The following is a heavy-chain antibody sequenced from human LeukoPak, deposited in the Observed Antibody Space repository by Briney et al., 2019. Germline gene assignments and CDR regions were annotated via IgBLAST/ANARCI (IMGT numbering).Heavy chain of an antibody. CDR1: GFTFDDYA. J-gene: IGHJ4*02. Sequence: GRSLRLSCAASGFTFDDYAMHWVRQAPGKGLEWVSGISWNSGSIGYADSVKGRFTISRDNAKNSLYLQMNSLRAEDTALYYCAKVPYYYDSSGYYSDWGQGTLVTVSS. CDR3: AKVPYYYDSSGYYSD. V-gene: IGHV3-9*01. CDR2: ISWNSGSI. D-gene: IGHD3-22*01.